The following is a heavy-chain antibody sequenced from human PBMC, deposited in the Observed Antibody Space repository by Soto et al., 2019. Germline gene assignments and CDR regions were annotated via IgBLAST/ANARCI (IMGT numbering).Heavy chain of an antibody. CDR3: GTGSAFDI. Sequence: GGSLRLSCGGFGFTFSNAWMSWVRQAPGKGLEWVGRIKSKTYGETTDYAAPVKGRFTISRDDSINTLYLQMYSLTTEDTAVYYCGTGSAFDIWGQGTVVTVSS. J-gene: IGHJ3*02. CDR1: GFTFSNAW. CDR2: IKSKTYGETT. V-gene: IGHV3-15*01.